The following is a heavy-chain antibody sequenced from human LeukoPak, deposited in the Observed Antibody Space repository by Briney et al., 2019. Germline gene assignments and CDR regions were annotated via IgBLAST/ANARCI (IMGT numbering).Heavy chain of an antibody. J-gene: IGHJ4*02. D-gene: IGHD6-13*01. CDR2: IYYSVST. Sequence: PSETLSLTCIVSGGSISSYYWSWIRQPPGKGLEWIGYIYYSVSTNYNPSLKSRVTISVDTSKNQFSLKLSSVTAADTAVYYCARHALSPIAAAANAYYFDYWGQGTLVTVSS. CDR1: GGSISSYY. CDR3: ARHALSPIAAAANAYYFDY. V-gene: IGHV4-59*08.